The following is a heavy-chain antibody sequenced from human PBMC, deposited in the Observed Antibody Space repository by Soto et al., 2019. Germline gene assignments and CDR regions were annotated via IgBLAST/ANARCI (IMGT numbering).Heavy chain of an antibody. D-gene: IGHD3-22*01. J-gene: IGHJ4*02. CDR2: IYHSGST. CDR3: ARAKDSSGYYYVGYFDY. Sequence: SETLSLTCAVSGGSISSGGYSWSWIRQSPGKGLEWIGYIYHSGSTYYNPSLKSRVTISVDRSKNQFSLKLSSVTAADTAVYYCARAKDSSGYYYVGYFDYWGQGTLVTVSS. CDR1: GGSISSGGYS. V-gene: IGHV4-30-2*06.